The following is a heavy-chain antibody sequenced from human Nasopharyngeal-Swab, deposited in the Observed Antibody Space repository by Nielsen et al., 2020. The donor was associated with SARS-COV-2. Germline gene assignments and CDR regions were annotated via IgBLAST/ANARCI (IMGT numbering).Heavy chain of an antibody. J-gene: IGHJ5*02. V-gene: IGHV1-3*01. CDR2: INAGNGNT. Sequence: WVRQAPGQRLEWMGWINAGNGNTKYSQKFQGRVTITRDTSASTAYMELSSLRSEDTAVYYCARDLWSSSSWYALELTHGIDPWGQGTLVTVSS. CDR3: ARDLWSSSSWYALELTHGIDP. D-gene: IGHD6-13*01.